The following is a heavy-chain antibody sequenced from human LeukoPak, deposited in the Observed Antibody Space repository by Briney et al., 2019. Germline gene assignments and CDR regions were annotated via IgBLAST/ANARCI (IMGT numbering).Heavy chain of an antibody. CDR2: INAGNGHT. D-gene: IGHD5-12*01. CDR1: AYSFTPYA. J-gene: IGHJ4*02. CDR3: ARGRWVATNQAYYFDD. Sequence: ASVKVSCKPSAYSFTPYAMHWVRQAPGQRLEWMGWINAGNGHTKYSQEFQGRLTITRDTSANIVYMDLSSLRSEDMGVYYCARGRWVATNQAYYFDDWGQGTLGTVSS. V-gene: IGHV1-3*03.